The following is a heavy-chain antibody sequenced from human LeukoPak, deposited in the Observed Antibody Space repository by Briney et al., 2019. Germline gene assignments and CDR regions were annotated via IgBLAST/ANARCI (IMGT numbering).Heavy chain of an antibody. CDR3: ASSGIAAAGILDY. CDR1: GYTFTSYY. V-gene: IGHV1-46*01. D-gene: IGHD6-13*01. J-gene: IGHJ4*02. CDR2: INPSGGST. Sequence: ASVKVSCKASGYTFTSYYMHWVRQAPGQGLEWMGIINPSGGSTSYAQKFQGRVTITADKSTSTAYMELSSLRSEDTAVYYCASSGIAAAGILDYWGQGTLVTVSS.